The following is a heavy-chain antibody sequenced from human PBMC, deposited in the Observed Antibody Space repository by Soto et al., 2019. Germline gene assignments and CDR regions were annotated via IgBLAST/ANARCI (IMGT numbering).Heavy chain of an antibody. J-gene: IGHJ4*02. D-gene: IGHD2-2*01. CDR1: GFSFSSYA. CDR2: ISGSGDST. Sequence: EVQLLESGGGLVQPGGSLRLSCAASGFSFSSYAMNWVRQAPGKGLEWVSVISGSGDSTYYADSVKGRFTISRDNYKNPLLMQIIGVRAEDMPVFSCGRLSRGGYFDYWGQGTMGIVSP. V-gene: IGHV3-23*01. CDR3: GRLSRGGYFDY.